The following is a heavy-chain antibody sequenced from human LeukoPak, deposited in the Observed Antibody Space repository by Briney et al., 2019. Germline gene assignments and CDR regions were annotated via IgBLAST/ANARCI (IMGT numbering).Heavy chain of an antibody. CDR3: AKPLYYDFWSGSNWFDP. CDR1: GFTFSSYG. D-gene: IGHD3-3*01. J-gene: IGHJ5*02. CDR2: ISGSGGST. V-gene: IGHV3-23*01. Sequence: GGSLRLSCAASGFTFSSYGMSWVRQAPGKGLEWVSAISGSGGSTYYADSVKGRFTISRDNSKNTLYLQMNSLRAEDTAVYYCAKPLYYDFWSGSNWFDPWGQGTLVTVSS.